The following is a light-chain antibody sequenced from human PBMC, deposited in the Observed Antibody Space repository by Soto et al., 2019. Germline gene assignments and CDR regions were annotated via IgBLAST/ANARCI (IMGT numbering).Light chain of an antibody. CDR1: QSVSTRY. V-gene: IGKV3-20*01. Sequence: ESMLTQSPGTLSLSPGERATLSCRASQSVSTRYLAWYQQKPGQAPRHLIYGASIRATGIPDRFSASGSGTDFTLTISRLEPEDFALYYCHQFGSSPPACTFGQGTKLEI. CDR2: GAS. J-gene: IGKJ2*02. CDR3: HQFGSSPPACT.